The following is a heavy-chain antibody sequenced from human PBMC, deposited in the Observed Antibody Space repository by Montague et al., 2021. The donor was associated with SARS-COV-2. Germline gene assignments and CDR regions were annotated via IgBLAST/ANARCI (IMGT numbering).Heavy chain of an antibody. V-gene: IGHV6-1*01. CDR2: TYYRSKWYN. D-gene: IGHD3-9*01. CDR3: ARDLKPPGDILTGYLPYYYYMDV. CDR1: GDSVSSNSAA. J-gene: IGHJ6*03. Sequence: CAISGDSVSSNSAAWNRIRQSPSRGLEWLGRTYYRSKWYNDYAVSVKSRITINPDTSKNQFSLQLNSVTPEDTTVYYCARDLKPPGDILTGYLPYYYYMDVWGKGTTVTVSS.